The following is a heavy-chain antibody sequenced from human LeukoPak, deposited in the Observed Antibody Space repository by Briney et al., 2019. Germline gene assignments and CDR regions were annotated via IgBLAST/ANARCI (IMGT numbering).Heavy chain of an antibody. CDR1: GGSISTSY. CDR3: AKSNGYGLIDI. CDR2: IYYSGST. V-gene: IGHV4-59*01. Sequence: SETLSLTCTVSGGSISTSYWSWIRQPPGRGLEWIGYIYYSGSTNYNPSLKSRVTISVDTSKNHFSLKLRSVTAADTAVYYCAKSNGYGLIDIWGQGTMVTVSS. D-gene: IGHD3-22*01. J-gene: IGHJ3*02.